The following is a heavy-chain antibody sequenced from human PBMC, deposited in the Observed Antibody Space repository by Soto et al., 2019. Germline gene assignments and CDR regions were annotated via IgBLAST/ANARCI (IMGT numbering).Heavy chain of an antibody. D-gene: IGHD6-13*01. Sequence: QVQLVESGGGVVQPGRSRRLSCAASGFTFSSYAMHCVRQAPGKGLELVTVISYDGSNIYYADCVKGRFSISRDNSKNTLYGHMNSLRPDDTAVYYCARGSAAGIYFYGMAVWGQGTTVTVSS. CDR1: GFTFSSYA. CDR2: ISYDGSNI. CDR3: ARGSAAGIYFYGMAV. V-gene: IGHV3-30-3*01. J-gene: IGHJ6*02.